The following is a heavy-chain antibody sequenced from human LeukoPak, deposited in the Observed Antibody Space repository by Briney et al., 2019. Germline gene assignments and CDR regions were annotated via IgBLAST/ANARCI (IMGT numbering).Heavy chain of an antibody. V-gene: IGHV3-23*01. J-gene: IGHJ4*02. CDR1: GFTFSSYA. CDR3: AKDINPKYSNAFDY. D-gene: IGHD4-11*01. CDR2: IGNSGGST. Sequence: GGSLRLSCAASGFTFSSYAMSWVRQAPGKGLDWVSAIGNSGGSTYYADSVKGRFTISRDNSKNTLYLQMNSLRAEDTAVYYCAKDINPKYSNAFDYWGQGTLVTVSS.